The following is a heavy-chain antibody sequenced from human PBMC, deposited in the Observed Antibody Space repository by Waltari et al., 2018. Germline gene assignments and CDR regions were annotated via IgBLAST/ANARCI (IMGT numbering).Heavy chain of an antibody. Sequence: EVQLVESGGGLVQPGGSLRLSCGVSGFTFSNYWMHWVRPVPGKGLVWVSRIKHDGTGTIYADSVQGRFTISRDNAKYTLYLQLNSLRGEDTAVYYCGRGYNDRRLDYWGQGTLVTVSS. D-gene: IGHD1-1*01. CDR3: GRGYNDRRLDY. V-gene: IGHV3-74*01. CDR1: GFTFSNYW. CDR2: IKHDGTGT. J-gene: IGHJ4*02.